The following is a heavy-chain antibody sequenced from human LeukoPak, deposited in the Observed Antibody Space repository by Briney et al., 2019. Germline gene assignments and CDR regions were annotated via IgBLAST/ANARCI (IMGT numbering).Heavy chain of an antibody. CDR3: ASKRYCSGGSCPKTYYYYGMDV. D-gene: IGHD2-15*01. J-gene: IGHJ6*02. V-gene: IGHV1-69*13. Sequence: ASVKVSCKASGCTFTSYGISWVRQAPGQGLEWMGGTIPIFGTANYAQKCQGRVTITADESTSTAYMELSSLRSEDTAVYYCASKRYCSGGSCPKTYYYYGMDVWGQGTTVTVSS. CDR1: GCTFTSYG. CDR2: TIPIFGTA.